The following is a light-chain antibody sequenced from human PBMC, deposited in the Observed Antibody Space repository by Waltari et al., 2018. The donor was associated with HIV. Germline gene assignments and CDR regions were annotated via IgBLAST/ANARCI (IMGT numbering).Light chain of an antibody. J-gene: IGLJ2*01. CDR3: LLTYGEDVV. CDR2: DSD. V-gene: IGLV7-46*01. Sequence: QPVVPQEPSLTVSPGETVILTCASSTGVVTRGHCPYWFHVQPSHPPKTLIFDSDNRISWTPARFAGSFVGGKAALTLTGAQPEDDANYYCLLTYGEDVVFGGGTKLTVL. CDR1: TGVVTRGHC.